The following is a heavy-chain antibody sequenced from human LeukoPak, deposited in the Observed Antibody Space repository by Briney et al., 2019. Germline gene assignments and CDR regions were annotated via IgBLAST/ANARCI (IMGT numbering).Heavy chain of an antibody. Sequence: SETLSLTCAVYGGSFSGYYWSWIRQPPGKGLEWIWEINHSGSTNHNPSLKSRVTISVDTSKNQFSLKLSSVTGADAAVYSCARSFMVGFDPWGQGTLVTVSS. CDR1: GGSFSGYY. CDR2: INHSGST. V-gene: IGHV4-34*01. CDR3: ARSFMVGFDP. D-gene: IGHD3-10*01. J-gene: IGHJ5*02.